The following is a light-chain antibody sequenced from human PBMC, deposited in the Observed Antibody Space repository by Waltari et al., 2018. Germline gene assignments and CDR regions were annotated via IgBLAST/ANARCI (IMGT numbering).Light chain of an antibody. CDR3: QAWDSSTGV. CDR2: QDT. J-gene: IGLJ2*01. Sequence: SYELTQPPSVSVSPGQPASITCSGDKLGDKYACWYKQKPGQSPVLVIYQDTKRPSGIPERFSGSNSGNTATLTISGTQAMDEADYYCQAWDSSTGVFGGGTKLTVL. CDR1: KLGDKY. V-gene: IGLV3-1*01.